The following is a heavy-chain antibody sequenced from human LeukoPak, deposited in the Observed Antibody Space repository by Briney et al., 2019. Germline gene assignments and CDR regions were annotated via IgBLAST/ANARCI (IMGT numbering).Heavy chain of an antibody. V-gene: IGHV3-30-3*01. D-gene: IGHD6-13*01. Sequence: PGGSLRLSCAASGFTFSSYAMHWVRQAPGKGLEWVAVISYDGSNKYYADSVKGRFTISRDNSKNTLYLQMNSLRAEDTAVYYCARDHIGHIAAAGTFDYWGQGTLVTVSS. J-gene: IGHJ4*02. CDR1: GFTFSSYA. CDR2: ISYDGSNK. CDR3: ARDHIGHIAAAGTFDY.